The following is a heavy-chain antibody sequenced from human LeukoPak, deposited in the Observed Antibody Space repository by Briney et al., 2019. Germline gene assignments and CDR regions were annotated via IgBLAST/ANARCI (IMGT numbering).Heavy chain of an antibody. J-gene: IGHJ4*02. CDR2: ISWSSSST. V-gene: IGHV3-9*01. Sequence: GGSLRLSCAASGFTFDDYAMHWVRQAPGKGLEWVSGISWSSSSTGYADSVKGRFTISRDNAKNSLYLQMNSLRAEDTAVYYCAKDPSYYYGSGSYLFDYWGQGTLVTVSS. D-gene: IGHD3-10*01. CDR1: GFTFDDYA. CDR3: AKDPSYYYGSGSYLFDY.